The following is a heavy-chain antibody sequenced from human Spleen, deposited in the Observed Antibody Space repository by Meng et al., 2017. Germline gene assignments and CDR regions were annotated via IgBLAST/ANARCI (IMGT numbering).Heavy chain of an antibody. Sequence: QVQLVQFGAEVKKPGASVKLPCKASGYTFIDAYVHWVRQAPGQGLEWMGRIIPSSSDANSAQKFQGRVTLTWDTSISTAYMELSSLRSDDTAIYYCARDGGNYDFDYWGQGTLVTVSS. V-gene: IGHV1-2*06. D-gene: IGHD1-7*01. J-gene: IGHJ4*02. CDR2: IIPSSSDA. CDR1: GYTFIDAY. CDR3: ARDGGNYDFDY.